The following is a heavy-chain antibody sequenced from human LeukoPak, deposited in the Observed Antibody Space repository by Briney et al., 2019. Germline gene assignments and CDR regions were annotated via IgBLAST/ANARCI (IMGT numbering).Heavy chain of an antibody. CDR3: ARAEYISGSYYYLHRWYFDL. Sequence: PSETLSLTCTVSGGSISSGFNYWSWIRQPPGKGLEWIGYISQSGSTHYNPSLKSRVTISSDTSKNQFSLKLSSVTAADTAVYYCARAEYISGSYYYLHRWYFDLWGRGTLVTVSS. J-gene: IGHJ2*01. V-gene: IGHV4-30-2*01. D-gene: IGHD1-26*01. CDR2: ISQSGST. CDR1: GGSISSGFNY.